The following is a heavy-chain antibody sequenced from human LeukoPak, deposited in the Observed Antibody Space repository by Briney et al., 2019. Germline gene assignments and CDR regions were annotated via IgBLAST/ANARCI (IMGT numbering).Heavy chain of an antibody. CDR2: IYSGGST. CDR3: VRGGYCSGTSCAHYDGMDV. V-gene: IGHV3-53*01. D-gene: IGHD2-2*01. J-gene: IGHJ6*02. Sequence: GGSLRPSCAASGFIVSSNYMSWVRQAPGKGLEWVSVIYSGGSTYYADSVKGRFTISRDNSMNTLYMQMNSLRGEDAAVYYCVRGGYCSGTSCAHYDGMDVWGQGTTVTVSS. CDR1: GFIVSSNY.